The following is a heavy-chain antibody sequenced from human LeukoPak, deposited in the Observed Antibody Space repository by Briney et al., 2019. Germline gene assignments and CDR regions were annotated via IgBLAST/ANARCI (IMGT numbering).Heavy chain of an antibody. V-gene: IGHV6-1*01. CDR1: GESVSSISGA. CDR3: ARGVGTSGWYTFDY. CDR2: TYYRSKWYT. D-gene: IGHD6-19*01. Sequence: SQTLSVTCAISGESVSSISGAWNWIRQSPSRGLEWLGRTYYRSKWYTDYAPSEKGRITIKPDTSRNQYSLQLDSVTPEDSAVYYCARGVGTSGWYTFDYWGQGTLVTVSS. J-gene: IGHJ4*02.